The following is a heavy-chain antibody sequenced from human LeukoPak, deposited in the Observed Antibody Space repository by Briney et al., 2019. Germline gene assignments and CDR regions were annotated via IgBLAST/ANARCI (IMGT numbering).Heavy chain of an antibody. D-gene: IGHD1-1*01. J-gene: IGHJ6*03. CDR3: AREGSGTRGYYYYMDG. CDR2: INPSGGST. V-gene: IGHV1-46*01. Sequence: ASVKVSCAASGYTFTGYYMHWVRQAPGQGLEWMGIINPSGGSTSYAQKFQGRVTMTRDTSKSTVYMELSSLRSEDTAVYYCAREGSGTRGYYYYMDGWGKGTTVTVSS. CDR1: GYTFTGYY.